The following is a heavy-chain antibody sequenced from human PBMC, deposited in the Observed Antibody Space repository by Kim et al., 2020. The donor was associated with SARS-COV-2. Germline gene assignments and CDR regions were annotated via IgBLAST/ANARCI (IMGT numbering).Heavy chain of an antibody. D-gene: IGHD6-19*01. V-gene: IGHV3-48*02. J-gene: IGHJ4*02. CDR1: GFTFRSYS. CDR3: ARGLQFSFDF. Sequence: GGSLRLSCAASGFTFRSYSMNWVRQAPGKGPEWISYIRSGGATIFYADSMKGRFTISRDDAKNSMYLQMNSLRDEDTAVYHCARGLQFSFDFWGQGILVTVSS. CDR2: IRSGGATI.